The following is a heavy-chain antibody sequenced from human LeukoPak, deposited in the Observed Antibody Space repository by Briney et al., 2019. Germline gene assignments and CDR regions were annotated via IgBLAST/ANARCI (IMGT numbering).Heavy chain of an antibody. D-gene: IGHD6-6*01. V-gene: IGHV3-21*01. CDR3: ARDNMRGSSSEGY. CDR2: ISSSSSYI. CDR1: GFTFSSYS. J-gene: IGHJ4*02. Sequence: PGGSLRLSCAASGFTFSSYSMNWVRQAPGKGLEWVSSISSSSSYIYYADSVKGRFTISRDNAKNSLYLQMNSLRAEDTAVYYCARDNMRGSSSEGYWGQGTLVTVSS.